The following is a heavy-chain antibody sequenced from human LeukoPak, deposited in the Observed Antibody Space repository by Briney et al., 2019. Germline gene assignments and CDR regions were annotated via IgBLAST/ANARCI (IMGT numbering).Heavy chain of an antibody. CDR1: GGSTSSYY. J-gene: IGHJ5*02. CDR2: IYTSGST. CDR3: ARFGLERRLGWFDP. Sequence: PSETLSLTCTVSGGSTSSYYWSWIRQPAGKGLEWIGRIYTSGSTNYNPSLKSRVTMPVDTSKNQFSLKLSSVTAADTAVYYCARFGLERRLGWFDPWGQGTLVTVSS. D-gene: IGHD1-1*01. V-gene: IGHV4-4*07.